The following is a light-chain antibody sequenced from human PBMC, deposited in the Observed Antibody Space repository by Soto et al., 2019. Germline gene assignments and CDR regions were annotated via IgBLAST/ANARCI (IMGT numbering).Light chain of an antibody. CDR1: QSISRY. CDR3: QQSYTTPPYT. J-gene: IGKJ2*01. Sequence: DIQMTQSPSSLSASVGDTVTITCRASQSISRYLNWYQQKPGKAPKLLIYTASTLQNGVPSRFNGSGSGTDFTLAINNLQAEDFATYYCQQSYTTPPYTFGQGSKLEIK. CDR2: TAS. V-gene: IGKV1-39*01.